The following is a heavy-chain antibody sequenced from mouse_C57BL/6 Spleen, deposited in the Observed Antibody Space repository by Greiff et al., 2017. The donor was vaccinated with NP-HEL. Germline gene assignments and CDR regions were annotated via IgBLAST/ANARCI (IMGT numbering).Heavy chain of an antibody. Sequence: QVQLQQPGTELVKPGASVKLSCKASGYTFTSYWMHWVKQRPGQGLEWIGNINPSNCGTNYNEKVKSKATLTVDKSSSTAYMQLSSLTSEDSAVYYCAGESNYFYAMDYWGQGTSVTVSS. CDR2: INPSNCGT. CDR3: AGESNYFYAMDY. CDR1: GYTFTSYW. D-gene: IGHD2-5*01. J-gene: IGHJ4*01. V-gene: IGHV1-53*01.